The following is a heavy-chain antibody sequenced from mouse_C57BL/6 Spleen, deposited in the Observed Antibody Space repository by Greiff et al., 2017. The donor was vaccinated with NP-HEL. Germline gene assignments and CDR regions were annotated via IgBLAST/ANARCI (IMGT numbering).Heavy chain of an antibody. CDR3: ARKGTAQASWFAY. D-gene: IGHD3-2*02. V-gene: IGHV3-6*01. CDR1: GYSITSGYY. CDR2: ISYDGSN. J-gene: IGHJ3*01. Sequence: VQLKESGPGLVKPSQSLSLTCSVTGYSITSGYYWNWIRQFPGNKLEWMGYISYDGSNNYNPSLKNRISITRDTSKNQFFLKLNSVTTEDTATYYCARKGTAQASWFAYWGQGTLVTVSA.